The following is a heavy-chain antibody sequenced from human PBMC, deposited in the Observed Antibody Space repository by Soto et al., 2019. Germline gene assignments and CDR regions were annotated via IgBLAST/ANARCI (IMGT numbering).Heavy chain of an antibody. CDR3: ARHLPRRDGYNLDY. CDR2: IYYSGST. V-gene: IGHV4-39*01. CDR1: GGSISSSSYY. J-gene: IGHJ4*02. D-gene: IGHD5-12*01. Sequence: SSETLSLTCTVSGGSISSSSYYWGWIRQPPGKGLEWIGSIYYSGSTYYNPSLKSRVTISVDTSKNQFSLKLSSVTAADTAVYYCARHLPRRDGYNLDYWGQGTLVTVSS.